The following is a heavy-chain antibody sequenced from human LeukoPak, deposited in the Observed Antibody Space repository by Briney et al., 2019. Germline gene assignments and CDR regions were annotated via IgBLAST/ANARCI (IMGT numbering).Heavy chain of an antibody. CDR3: AADYYDSRALGYYYMDV. CDR2: IVVGSGNT. D-gene: IGHD3-22*01. V-gene: IGHV1-58*02. CDR1: GFTFTSSA. J-gene: IGHJ6*03. Sequence: GTSVKVSCKASGFTFTSSAMQWVRQARGQRLEWIGWIVVGSGNTNYAQKFQERVTITRDMSTSKAYMELSSLRSEDTAVYYCAADYYDSRALGYYYMDVWGKGTTVTVSS.